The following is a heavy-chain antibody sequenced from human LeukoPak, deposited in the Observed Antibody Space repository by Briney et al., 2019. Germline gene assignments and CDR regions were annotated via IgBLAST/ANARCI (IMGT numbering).Heavy chain of an antibody. V-gene: IGHV4-31*03. D-gene: IGHD2-2*01. CDR2: IYYSGST. J-gene: IGHJ5*02. CDR1: GGSISSGGYY. CDR3: ARAPSSTSLNWFDP. Sequence: SETLSLTCTVSGGSISSGGYYWSWIRQHPGKGLEWIGYIYYSGSTYYNPSLKSRVTISVDTSKNQSSLKLSSVTAADTAVYYCARAPSSTSLNWFDPWGQGTLVTVSS.